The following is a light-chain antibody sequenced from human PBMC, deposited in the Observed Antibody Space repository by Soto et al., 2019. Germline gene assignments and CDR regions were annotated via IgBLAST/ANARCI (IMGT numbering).Light chain of an antibody. CDR3: QQFNDWPLT. CDR1: QTVSTN. Sequence: EIVMTQSPATLSVSPGERATLSCRASQTVSTNLAWYQQKPGQAPRLLIYGASTRATDIPDRFSGSGSRTEFTLTIPSLQSEDFAVYYCQQFNDWPLTFGGGTRVEIK. CDR2: GAS. V-gene: IGKV3-15*01. J-gene: IGKJ4*01.